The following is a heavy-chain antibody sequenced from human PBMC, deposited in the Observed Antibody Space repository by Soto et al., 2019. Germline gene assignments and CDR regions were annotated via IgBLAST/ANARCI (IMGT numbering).Heavy chain of an antibody. Sequence: GASVKVSCKASGYTFIDYGINWVRQAPGQGLEWMGWVSTYNGDTKYSPKLQGRVTMIRDTSTSTANMELRSLVSDDTAIYYCTRGYLNSPSCSGSDWFDPWGQGTLVTVSS. CDR2: VSTYNGDT. D-gene: IGHD2-21*01. V-gene: IGHV1-18*01. J-gene: IGHJ5*02. CDR1: GYTFIDYG. CDR3: TRGYLNSPSCSGSDWFDP.